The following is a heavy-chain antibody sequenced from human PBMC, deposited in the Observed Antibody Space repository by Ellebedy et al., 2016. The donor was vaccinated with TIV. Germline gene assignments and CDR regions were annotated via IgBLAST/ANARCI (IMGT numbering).Heavy chain of an antibody. J-gene: IGHJ4*02. V-gene: IGHV1-69*13. CDR1: GGTFTTYV. CDR3: ARGGFGDSGAPLFFDH. CDR2: ILPFSGSA. D-gene: IGHD3-10*01. Sequence: AASVKVSCKASGGTFTTYVVSWVRQAPGQGLEWMGGILPFSGSASYAQKFQGRVTITADDSTSTAYMELNSLRSQDTAVYYCARGGFGDSGAPLFFDHWGQGSLVSVSS.